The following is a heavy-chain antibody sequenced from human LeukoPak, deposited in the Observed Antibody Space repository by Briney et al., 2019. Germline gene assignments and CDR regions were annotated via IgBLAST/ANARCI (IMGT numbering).Heavy chain of an antibody. V-gene: IGHV1-69*05. CDR1: GYTFTSYD. Sequence: GASVKVSCKASGYTFTSYDISWVRQAPGQGLEWMGGIIPIFGTANYAQKFQGRVTITTDESTSTAYMELSSLRSEDTAVYYCARDIWARTYYYDSSGDYWGQGTLVTVSS. D-gene: IGHD3-22*01. CDR2: IIPIFGTA. J-gene: IGHJ4*02. CDR3: ARDIWARTYYYDSSGDY.